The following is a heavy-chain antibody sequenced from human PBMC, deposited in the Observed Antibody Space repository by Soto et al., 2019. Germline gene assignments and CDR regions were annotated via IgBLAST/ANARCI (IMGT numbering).Heavy chain of an antibody. CDR1: GGSISSSGYY. CDR3: ARRSYYGSGSIFDY. J-gene: IGHJ4*02. V-gene: IGHV4-39*01. D-gene: IGHD3-10*01. Sequence: QLQLQESGPGLVKPSETLSLTCTVSGGSISSSGYYWGWIRQPPGKGLEWIGNIYYSGSNNYNPSLKSRVTISVDTSKNQFSLKVSSVTAADTAVYYCARRSYYGSGSIFDYWGQGTLVTVSS. CDR2: IYYSGSN.